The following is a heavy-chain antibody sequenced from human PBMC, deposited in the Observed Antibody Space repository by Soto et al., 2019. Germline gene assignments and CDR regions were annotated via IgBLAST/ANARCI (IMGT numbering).Heavy chain of an antibody. CDR3: EKSWGFNGGWHAY. J-gene: IGHJ4*02. Sequence: QVQLVESGGGVVQPGRSLRLSCAASGFTFNSYAMHWVRQAPGKGLEWVALISSDGNNEYYADSVKGRFTISRDQSKKTLYLQMNSLRVDDTAVYFCEKSWGFNGGWHAYWGQGTLVTVSS. CDR1: GFTFNSYA. D-gene: IGHD6-19*01. V-gene: IGHV3-30-3*01. CDR2: ISSDGNNE.